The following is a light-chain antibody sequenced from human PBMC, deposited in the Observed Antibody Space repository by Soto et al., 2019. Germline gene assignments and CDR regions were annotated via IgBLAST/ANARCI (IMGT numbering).Light chain of an antibody. V-gene: IGKV3-11*01. CDR1: QSVSSY. Sequence: EIVLTQSPATLSLYPGERATLSCRASQSVSSYLAWYQQKPGQAPRLLIYDASNRATGIPARFSGSGSGTEFTLTISRLEPEDFAVYYCQQYRSSSWTFGQGTKVDIK. CDR3: QQYRSSSWT. J-gene: IGKJ1*01. CDR2: DAS.